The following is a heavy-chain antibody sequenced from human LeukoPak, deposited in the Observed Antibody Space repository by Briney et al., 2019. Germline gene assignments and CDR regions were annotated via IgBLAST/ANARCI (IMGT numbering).Heavy chain of an antibody. Sequence: SETLSLTCAVYGGSFSGYYWSWIRQSPGKGLEWIGEINHSEATAYNPSFKSRVTISVDTSKNQFSLKLSSVTAADTAVYYCAREAQYCSGGSCYGGYFQHWGQGTLVTVSS. CDR2: INHSEAT. CDR3: AREAQYCSGGSCYGGYFQH. V-gene: IGHV4-34*01. J-gene: IGHJ1*01. CDR1: GGSFSGYY. D-gene: IGHD2-15*01.